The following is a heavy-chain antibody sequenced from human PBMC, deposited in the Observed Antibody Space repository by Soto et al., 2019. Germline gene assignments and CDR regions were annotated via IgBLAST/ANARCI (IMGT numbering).Heavy chain of an antibody. V-gene: IGHV4-34*01. D-gene: IGHD2-8*02. CDR1: GASISVYY. CDR2: INHSGST. Sequence: SETLSLTCAVSGASISVYYWTWIRQPPGTGLEWIGEINHSGSTNYNPSLKSRVTISVDTSKNQFSLKLTSVTAADTAVYYCARDKITGLFDYWGLGTLVTVS. J-gene: IGHJ4*02. CDR3: ARDKITGLFDY.